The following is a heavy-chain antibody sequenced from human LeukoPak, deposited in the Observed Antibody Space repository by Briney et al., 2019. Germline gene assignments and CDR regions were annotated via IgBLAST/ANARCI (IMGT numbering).Heavy chain of an antibody. J-gene: IGHJ3*02. D-gene: IGHD4-17*01. CDR3: ARDVYYGAHGAFDI. Sequence: GGSLRLSCAVSGSTVSSNFMTWVRQAPGKGLEWVSVIYSGGNTYYADSVKGRFTFSRDNSKNTLYLQMNSLRAEDTAVYYCARDVYYGAHGAFDIWGQGTMVAVSS. CDR2: IYSGGNT. CDR1: GSTVSSNF. V-gene: IGHV3-53*01.